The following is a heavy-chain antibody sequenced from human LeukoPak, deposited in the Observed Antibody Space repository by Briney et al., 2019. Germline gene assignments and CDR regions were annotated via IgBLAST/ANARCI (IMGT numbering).Heavy chain of an antibody. D-gene: IGHD2-8*01. CDR2: IWYDGSNK. CDR1: GFTFSSYG. CDR3: ARGPDRGVYPQGYYYGMDV. J-gene: IGHJ6*02. V-gene: IGHV3-33*01. Sequence: GGSLRLSCAASGFTFSSYGMHWVRQAPGKGLEWVAVIWYDGSNKYYADSVKGRFTISRDNSKNTLYLQMNSLRAEDTAVYYCARGPDRGVYPQGYYYGMDVWGQGTTVTVSS.